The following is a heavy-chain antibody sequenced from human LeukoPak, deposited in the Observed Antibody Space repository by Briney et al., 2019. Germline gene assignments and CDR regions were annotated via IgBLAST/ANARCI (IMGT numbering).Heavy chain of an antibody. Sequence: KPSETLSLTCTVSGGSISSSSYYWGWIRQPPGKGLEWIGSIYYSGSTYYNPSLKSRVTISVDTSKNQFSLKLSSVTAADTAVYYCARRWRAIDYWGQGTLVTVSS. D-gene: IGHD2-15*01. V-gene: IGHV4-39*01. CDR2: IYYSGST. J-gene: IGHJ4*02. CDR1: GGSISSSSYY. CDR3: ARRWRAIDY.